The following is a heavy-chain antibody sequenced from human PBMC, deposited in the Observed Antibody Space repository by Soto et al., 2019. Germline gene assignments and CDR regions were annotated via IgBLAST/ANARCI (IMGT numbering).Heavy chain of an antibody. CDR1: GDSFTSYA. CDR3: ATGDNYYESSALAY. Sequence: SVKVSCKASGDSFTSYAISWVRQAPGHGLEWMGRIIPIFGTANYAQRVEGRVTITADESTSTANMELSSLRPDDTAVYYCATGDNYYESSALAYWGQGTLVTVSS. J-gene: IGHJ4*02. V-gene: IGHV1-69*13. CDR2: IIPIFGTA. D-gene: IGHD3-22*01.